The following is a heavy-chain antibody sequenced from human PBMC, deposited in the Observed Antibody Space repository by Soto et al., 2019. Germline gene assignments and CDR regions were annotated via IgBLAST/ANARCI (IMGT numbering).Heavy chain of an antibody. D-gene: IGHD2-2*01. J-gene: IGHJ4*02. CDR1: GFTFSTYA. Sequence: EVQLLESGGALVQGGGSLRLSCAASGFTFSTYAMSWVRQAPGKGRQWVSGISYSGGSTYYADSVKGRFTISRDNSKNTLYLQMNSLRAEDTAVYYCASRRLEYCSSTSCYVFDWWGQVALVTVSS. CDR2: ISYSGGST. CDR3: ASRRLEYCSSTSCYVFDW. V-gene: IGHV3-23*01.